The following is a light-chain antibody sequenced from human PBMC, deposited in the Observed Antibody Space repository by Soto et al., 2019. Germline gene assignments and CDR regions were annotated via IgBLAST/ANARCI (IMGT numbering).Light chain of an antibody. CDR3: QVWDSSSDHVV. V-gene: IGLV3-21*04. CDR1: NIGSKS. J-gene: IGLJ2*01. CDR2: YDS. Sequence: SYELTQLPSVSVAPGKTARITCGGNNIGSKSVHWYQQKPGQAPVLVISYDSDRPSGIPERFSGSNSGSTATLTISRVEAGDEADYYCQVWDSSSDHVVFGGGTKLTVL.